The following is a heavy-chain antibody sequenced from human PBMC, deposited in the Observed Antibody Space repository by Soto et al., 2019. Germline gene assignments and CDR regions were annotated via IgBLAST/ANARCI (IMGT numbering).Heavy chain of an antibody. CDR1: GFTFDDYT. D-gene: IGHD6-13*01. J-gene: IGHJ6*02. V-gene: IGHV3-43*01. CDR2: ISWDGGSS. CDR3: AKAFSSSWYQFYGLDV. Sequence: EVQLVESGGVVVQPGGSLRLSCAASGFTFDDYTMHWVRQAPGRGLEWVSLISWDGGSSYYGDSFRGRFTISRDNNKNSLYLQMHSLRTEDTALYYCAKAFSSSWYQFYGLDVWGQGTTVTVSS.